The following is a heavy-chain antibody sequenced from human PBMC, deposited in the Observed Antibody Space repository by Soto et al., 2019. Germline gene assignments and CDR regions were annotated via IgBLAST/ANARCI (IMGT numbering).Heavy chain of an antibody. CDR2: IKEDGSEK. Sequence: GGSLRLSCAASGFHFSTRWMTWVRQGPGKGLEWVADIKEDGSEKYYVDPVKGRFTMSRDNAQNSLYLQVNNLRVEDTAVYYCARIAAAGRGMDVWGRGTTVTVSS. D-gene: IGHD6-13*01. V-gene: IGHV3-7*01. CDR1: GFHFSTRW. J-gene: IGHJ6*04. CDR3: ARIAAAGRGMDV.